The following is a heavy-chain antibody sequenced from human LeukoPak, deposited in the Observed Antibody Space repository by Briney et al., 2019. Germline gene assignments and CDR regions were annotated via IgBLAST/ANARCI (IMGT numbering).Heavy chain of an antibody. J-gene: IGHJ4*02. CDR1: GASITRYY. Sequence: SETLSLTCSVSGASITRYYWTWIRQPVGKGLEWFGRLYTNGTVNYNPSLKSRVTISVDTSKNQFSLKLSSVTAADTAVYYCARKDTAMVTFDYWGQGTLVTVSS. D-gene: IGHD5-18*01. CDR2: LYTNGTV. V-gene: IGHV4-4*07. CDR3: ARKDTAMVTFDY.